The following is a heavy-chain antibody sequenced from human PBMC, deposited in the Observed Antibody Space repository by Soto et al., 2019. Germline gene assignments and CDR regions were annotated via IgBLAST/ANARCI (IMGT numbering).Heavy chain of an antibody. CDR1: GFTFSSYG. V-gene: IGHV3-33*01. CDR3: ARDGYCSGGSCYAVPVFDY. J-gene: IGHJ4*02. CDR2: IWYDGSNK. Sequence: QVQLVESGGGVVQPGRSLRLSCAASGFTFSSYGMHWVRQAPGKGLEWVAVIWYDGSNKYYADSVKGRFTISIDNSKNTLYLQMNSLRAEDTAVYYCARDGYCSGGSCYAVPVFDYWGQGTLVTVSS. D-gene: IGHD2-15*01.